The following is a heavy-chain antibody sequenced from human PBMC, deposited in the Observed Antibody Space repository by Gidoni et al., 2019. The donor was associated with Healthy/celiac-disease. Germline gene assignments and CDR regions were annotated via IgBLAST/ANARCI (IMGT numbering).Heavy chain of an antibody. J-gene: IGHJ6*02. CDR2: IFSNDEK. V-gene: IGHV2-26*01. D-gene: IGHD3-10*01. Sequence: QVTLKESGPVLVKPTETLTLTCTVSGFSLSNSRMGVSWIRQPPGKALEWLAHIFSNDEKSYSTSLKSRLTISKETYKSQVVLTMTNMDPVDTATYYWARMFYYGSGSHYGMDVWGQGTTVTVSS. CDR1: GFSLSNSRMG. CDR3: ARMFYYGSGSHYGMDV.